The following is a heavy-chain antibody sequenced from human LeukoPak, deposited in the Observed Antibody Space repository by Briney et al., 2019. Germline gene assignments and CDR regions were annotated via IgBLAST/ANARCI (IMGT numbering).Heavy chain of an antibody. Sequence: PGGSLRLSCAASGFTFSDYYMSWISQAPGKGLEWVSYISSSGSTIYYADSVKGRFTISRDNAKNSLYLQMNSLRAEDTAVYYCARDRVTYYDILTGAYYFDYWGQGTLVTVSS. CDR1: GFTFSDYY. D-gene: IGHD3-9*01. CDR2: ISSSGSTI. J-gene: IGHJ4*02. CDR3: ARDRVTYYDILTGAYYFDY. V-gene: IGHV3-11*01.